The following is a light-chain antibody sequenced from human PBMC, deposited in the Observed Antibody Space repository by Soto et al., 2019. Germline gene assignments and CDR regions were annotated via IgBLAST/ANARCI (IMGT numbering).Light chain of an antibody. J-gene: IGLJ2*01. CDR1: NNDVGAYDS. CDR2: GVT. Sequence: QSVLTQPRSVSGSPGQSVTISCTGTNNDVGAYDSVSWYQQHPGKAPQLIIYGVTKRPSGVPYRFSGSKSGNTASLTISGLQAEDESDYFCCSSVANFTLAFGGGTKLTVL. CDR3: CSSVANFTLA. V-gene: IGLV2-11*01.